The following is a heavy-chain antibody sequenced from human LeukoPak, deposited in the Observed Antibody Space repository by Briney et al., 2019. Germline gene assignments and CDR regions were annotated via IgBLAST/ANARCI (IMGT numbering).Heavy chain of an antibody. CDR3: AKALSQWLPSIDAFDI. CDR1: GFTFSSYS. CDR2: ISGSGAST. V-gene: IGHV3-23*01. D-gene: IGHD6-19*01. J-gene: IGHJ3*02. Sequence: GGSLRLSCAASGFTFSSYSMNWVRQAPGKGLEWVSTISGSGASTYYADSVKGRFTISRDHSKNTLYLQMNSLRAEDTAVYYCAKALSQWLPSIDAFDIWGQGTMVTVSS.